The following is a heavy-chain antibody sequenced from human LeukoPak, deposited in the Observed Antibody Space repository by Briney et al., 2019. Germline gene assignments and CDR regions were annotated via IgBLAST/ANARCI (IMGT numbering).Heavy chain of an antibody. CDR3: ARDHGSSSVYYYYGMDV. D-gene: IGHD6-6*01. Sequence: PGGSLRLSCAASGFTFSSYWMHWVRQAPGKGLAWVSRINSDGSSTSYADSVKGRFTISRDNAKNTLYLQMNSLRAEDTAVYYCARDHGSSSVYYYYGMDVWGQGTTVTVSS. J-gene: IGHJ6*02. CDR2: INSDGSST. CDR1: GFTFSSYW. V-gene: IGHV3-74*01.